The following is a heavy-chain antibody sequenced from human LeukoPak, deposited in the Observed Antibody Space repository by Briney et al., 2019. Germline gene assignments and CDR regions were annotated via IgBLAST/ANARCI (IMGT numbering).Heavy chain of an antibody. J-gene: IGHJ4*02. CDR1: GFTFSSYG. CDR3: AKDAINNNPLYYFDY. CDR2: IWYDGSNK. D-gene: IGHD1-14*01. Sequence: GGSLRLSCAASGFTFSSYGMHWVRQAPGKGLEWVAVIWYDGSNKYYADSVKGRFTISRDNSKNTLYLQMNSLRAEDTAVYYCAKDAINNNPLYYFDYWGQGTQVTVSS. V-gene: IGHV3-33*06.